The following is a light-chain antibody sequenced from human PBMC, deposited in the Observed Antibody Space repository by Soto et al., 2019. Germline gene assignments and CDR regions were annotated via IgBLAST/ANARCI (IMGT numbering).Light chain of an antibody. J-gene: IGKJ1*01. CDR2: DAS. Sequence: DIQMTQSPSSLSASVGDRVTITCRASQGISNYLAWYQQKPGKVPKLLIYDASTLQSGVPSRFSASGSGTDFILTISGLQPEDVATYYCQKFNSAPPWTFGQGTKVEIK. CDR1: QGISNY. V-gene: IGKV1-27*01. CDR3: QKFNSAPPWT.